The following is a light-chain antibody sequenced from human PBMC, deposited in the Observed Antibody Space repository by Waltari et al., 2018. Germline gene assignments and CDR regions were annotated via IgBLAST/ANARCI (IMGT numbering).Light chain of an antibody. V-gene: IGLV2-11*01. Sequence: QSALTHPPSVSGSVGQSAPLSCPGPSRAVGGYTHVSWYQQPPGTAPKLMIYDVSKRPSGVPDRFSGSKSGNTASLTISGLQAEDEADYYCCAYAGSSRVCGGGTKLTVL. CDR2: DVS. J-gene: IGLJ3*02. CDR1: SRAVGGYTH. CDR3: CAYAGSSRV.